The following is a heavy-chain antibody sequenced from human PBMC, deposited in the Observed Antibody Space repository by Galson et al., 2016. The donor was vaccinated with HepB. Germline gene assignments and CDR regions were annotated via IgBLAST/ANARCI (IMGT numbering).Heavy chain of an antibody. J-gene: IGHJ4*02. Sequence: SLRLSCAASGFTFSSYEMNWVRQAPGKGLEWVSYISSSGTTIYYADSVKGRFTISRDNANNSLYLQMNSLRAEDTAVYYCAREPVRLDDLLSGPPNSTDYWGQGTLVTVSS. CDR3: AREPVRLDDLLSGPPNSTDY. V-gene: IGHV3-48*03. CDR1: GFTFSSYE. CDR2: ISSSGTTI. D-gene: IGHD3-9*01.